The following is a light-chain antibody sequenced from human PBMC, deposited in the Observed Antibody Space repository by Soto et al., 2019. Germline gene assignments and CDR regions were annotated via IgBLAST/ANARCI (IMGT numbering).Light chain of an antibody. CDR3: MQALQTPYT. CDR2: LGS. Sequence: DIVMTQSPLSLPVTPGEPASISCRSSQSLLHRNGYNYLDWYLQKPGQSPQLLIYLGSNRACGVTDRFSGSGSGTDFTLKIRRVDTDDVGVYYCMQALQTPYTFGQGTKLEIK. J-gene: IGKJ2*01. CDR1: QSLLHRNGYNY. V-gene: IGKV2-28*01.